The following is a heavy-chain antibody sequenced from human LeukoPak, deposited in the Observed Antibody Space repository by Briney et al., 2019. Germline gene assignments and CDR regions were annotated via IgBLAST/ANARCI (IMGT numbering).Heavy chain of an antibody. CDR3: ATGNYNWNYKFNRFDP. D-gene: IGHD1-7*01. J-gene: IGHJ5*02. CDR1: GYTFTSYY. V-gene: IGHV1-46*01. Sequence: ASVKVSCKASGYTFTSYYMHWVRQAPGQGLEWMGIINPSGGSTSYAQKFQGRVTMTRDTSTSTVYMELSSLRSEDTAVYYCATGNYNWNYKFNRFDPWGQGTLVTVSS. CDR2: INPSGGST.